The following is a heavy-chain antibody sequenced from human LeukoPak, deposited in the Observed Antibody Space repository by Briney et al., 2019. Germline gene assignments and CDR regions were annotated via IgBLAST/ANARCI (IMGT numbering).Heavy chain of an antibody. CDR2: MYYSGST. D-gene: IGHD5-18*01. Sequence: SETLSLTCTVSGGSISNSSYYWGWIRQPPGKGLEWIGSMYYSGSTYYNPSLKSRVTISGDTSKNQFSLKLSSVTAADTAVYFCARVGYSYVINDWSRTGLGAYPTKYYYHMDVWGKGTTVTVSS. CDR1: GGSISNSSYY. J-gene: IGHJ6*03. CDR3: ARVGYSYVINDWSRTGLGAYPTKYYYHMDV. V-gene: IGHV4-39*07.